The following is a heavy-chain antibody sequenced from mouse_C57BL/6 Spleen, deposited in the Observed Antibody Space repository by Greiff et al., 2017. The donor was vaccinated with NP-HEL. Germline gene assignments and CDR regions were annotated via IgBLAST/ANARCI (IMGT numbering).Heavy chain of an antibody. J-gene: IGHJ3*01. V-gene: IGHV5-4*03. CDR3: ARGGDYYGSSLSWFAY. CDR1: GFTFSSYA. CDR2: ISDGGSYT. Sequence: EVMLVESGGGLVKPGGSLKLSCAASGFTFSSYAMSWVRQTPEKRLEWVATISDGGSYTYYPDNVKGRFTISRDNAKNNLYLQMSHLKSEDTAMYYCARGGDYYGSSLSWFAYWGQGTLVTVSA. D-gene: IGHD1-1*01.